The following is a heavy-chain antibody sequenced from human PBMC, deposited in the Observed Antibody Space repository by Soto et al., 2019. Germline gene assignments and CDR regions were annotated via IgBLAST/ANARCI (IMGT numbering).Heavy chain of an antibody. Sequence: SETLSLTCTASGGSMSSNYWTWIRQSPGKGLEWIGYIYYTGSTKYNPSHKSRVTISLDTSKNQFSLRLTSVTSADTAVYYCARGGSYGDFFDYWGQGAQVTVSS. J-gene: IGHJ4*02. CDR2: IYYTGST. CDR3: ARGGSYGDFFDY. D-gene: IGHD4-17*01. V-gene: IGHV4-59*01. CDR1: GGSMSSNY.